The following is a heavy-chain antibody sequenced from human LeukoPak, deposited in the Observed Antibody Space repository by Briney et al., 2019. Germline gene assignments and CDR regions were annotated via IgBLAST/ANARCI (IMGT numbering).Heavy chain of an antibody. CDR2: IRDDGSKK. D-gene: IGHD7-27*01. Sequence: GGSLRLSCAASGFTFSSNGMHWVRQAAGKGLGWVAFIRDDGSKKYYADSVKGRFTISRDNSKNTLYLQMHSLRAEDTAVYYCAKDHWGPMDYWGQGTLVTVSS. V-gene: IGHV3-30*02. CDR3: AKDHWGPMDY. J-gene: IGHJ4*02. CDR1: GFTFSSNG.